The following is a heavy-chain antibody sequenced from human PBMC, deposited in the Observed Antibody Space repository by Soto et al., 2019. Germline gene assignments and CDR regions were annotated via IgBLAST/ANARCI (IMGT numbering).Heavy chain of an antibody. V-gene: IGHV4-38-2*02. CDR1: GYSISSGYY. CDR2: IYHSGST. CDR3: ARDMVRGVYYYYYGMDV. Sequence: SETLSLTCAVSGYSISSGYYWGWIRQPPGKGLEWIGSIYHSGSTYYNPSLKSRVTISVDTSKNQFSLKLSSVTAADTAVYYCARDMVRGVYYYYYGMDVWGQGTTVTVSS. D-gene: IGHD3-10*01. J-gene: IGHJ6*02.